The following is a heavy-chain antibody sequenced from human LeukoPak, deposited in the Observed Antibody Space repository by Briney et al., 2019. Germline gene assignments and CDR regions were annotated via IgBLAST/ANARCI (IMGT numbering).Heavy chain of an antibody. V-gene: IGHV1-2*02. CDR3: ARAQCSGGSCYSVDI. CDR2: INPNSGGT. CDR1: GYTFTGYY. J-gene: IGHJ3*02. D-gene: IGHD2-15*01. Sequence: ASVKVSCKASGYTFTGYYMHWVRQAPGQGLEWMGCINPNSGGTKYAQKFQGGVTLTRDTSISTAYMELSRLRSDDTAVYYCARAQCSGGSCYSVDIWGQGTMVTVSS.